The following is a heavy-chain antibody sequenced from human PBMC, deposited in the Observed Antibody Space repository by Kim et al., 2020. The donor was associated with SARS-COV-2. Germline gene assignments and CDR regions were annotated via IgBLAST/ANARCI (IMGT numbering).Heavy chain of an antibody. CDR3: AKDFSAITTPRVIGWHDDWYVVGSSVH. CDR2: ISGSGGST. CDR1: GFTFSSYA. D-gene: IGHD6-6*01. Sequence: GGSLRLSCAASGFTFSSYAMSWVRQAPGKGLEWVSAISGSGGSTYYADSVKGRFTISRDNSKNTLYLQMNSLRAEDTAVYYCAKDFSAITTPRVIGWHDDWYVVGSSVHWGQGTLVTVSS. J-gene: IGHJ4*02. V-gene: IGHV3-23*01.